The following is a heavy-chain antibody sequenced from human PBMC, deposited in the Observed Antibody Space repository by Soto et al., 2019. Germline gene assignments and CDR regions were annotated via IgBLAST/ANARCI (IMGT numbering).Heavy chain of an antibody. D-gene: IGHD3-3*01. Sequence: SETLSLTCAVYGGSFSGYYWSWIRQPPGKGLEWIGEINHSGSTNYNPSLKSRVTISVDTSKNQFSLKLSSVTAADTAVYYCARENRRKYTIFGVVVSTHFDYWGQGTLVTVSS. CDR2: INHSGST. J-gene: IGHJ4*02. CDR1: GGSFSGYY. V-gene: IGHV4-34*01. CDR3: ARENRRKYTIFGVVVSTHFDY.